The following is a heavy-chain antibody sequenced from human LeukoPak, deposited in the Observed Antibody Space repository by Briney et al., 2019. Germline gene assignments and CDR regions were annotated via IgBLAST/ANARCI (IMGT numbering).Heavy chain of an antibody. V-gene: IGHV3-7*01. CDR2: IKPDGSVG. Sequence: PGGSLRFSCAASGFTFSNYWMTWVRQAPGKGLEWVANIKPDGSVGYYVDSVRGRFIISRDNAGNSLYLQMNSLRVEDTAVYYCTQNLVAAAGDHWGQGTLLIVSS. J-gene: IGHJ4*02. CDR3: TQNLVAAAGDH. D-gene: IGHD6-13*01. CDR1: GFTFSNYW.